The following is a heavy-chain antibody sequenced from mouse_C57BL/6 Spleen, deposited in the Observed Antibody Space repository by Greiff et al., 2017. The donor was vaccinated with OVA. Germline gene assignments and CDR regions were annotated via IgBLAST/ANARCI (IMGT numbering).Heavy chain of an antibody. CDR1: GFTFSSYA. J-gene: IGHJ1*03. CDR3: TRDTTVVATGYFDV. D-gene: IGHD1-1*01. V-gene: IGHV5-9-1*02. Sequence: EVKLVESGEGLVKPGGSLKLSCAASGFTFSSYAMSWVRQTPEKRLEWVAYISSGGDYIYYADTVKGRFTISRDNARNTLYLQMSSLKSEDTAMYYCTRDTTVVATGYFDVWGTGTTVTVSS. CDR2: ISSGGDYI.